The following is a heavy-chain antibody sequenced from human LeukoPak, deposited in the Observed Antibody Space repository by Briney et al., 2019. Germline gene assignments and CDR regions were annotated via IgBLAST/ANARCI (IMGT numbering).Heavy chain of an antibody. CDR1: GGSISSGDYY. Sequence: SETLSLTCTVSGGSISSGDYYWSWIRQPPGKGLEWVGYIYYSGSTYYNPSLTSRVTISVDTSKNQFSLKLSSVTAADTAVYYCARAQYDILTGYYNVFDYWGQGTLVTVSS. CDR2: IYYSGST. D-gene: IGHD3-9*01. V-gene: IGHV4-30-4*01. CDR3: ARAQYDILTGYYNVFDY. J-gene: IGHJ4*02.